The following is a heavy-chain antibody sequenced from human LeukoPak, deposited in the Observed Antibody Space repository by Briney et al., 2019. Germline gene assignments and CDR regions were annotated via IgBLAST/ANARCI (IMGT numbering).Heavy chain of an antibody. D-gene: IGHD4-17*01. CDR2: IYHSGST. CDR3: ARQGILRLRDGPGPRKWVFWFDP. Sequence: PSETLSLTCAVSGGSISSSNWWSWVRQPPGKGLEWIGEIYHSGSTNYNPSLKSRVTISVDTSKNQFSLKLSSVTAADTAVYYCARQGILRLRDGPGPRKWVFWFDPWGQGTLVTVSS. CDR1: GGSISSSNW. V-gene: IGHV4-4*02. J-gene: IGHJ5*02.